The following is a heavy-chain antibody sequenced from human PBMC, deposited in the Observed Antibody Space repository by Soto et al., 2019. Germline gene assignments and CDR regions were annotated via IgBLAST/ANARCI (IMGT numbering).Heavy chain of an antibody. CDR3: ARAGVDDYVWGPFDY. V-gene: IGHV1-69*12. Sequence: QVQLVQSGAEVKKPGSSVKVSCKASGGTFSSYAISWVRQAPGQGLEWMGGIIPIFGTANYAQKFQGRVTITADEYTSTAYVELSSLRSEDTAVYYCARAGVDDYVWGPFDYGGQGTLVTVSS. D-gene: IGHD3-16*01. CDR2: IIPIFGTA. CDR1: GGTFSSYA. J-gene: IGHJ4*02.